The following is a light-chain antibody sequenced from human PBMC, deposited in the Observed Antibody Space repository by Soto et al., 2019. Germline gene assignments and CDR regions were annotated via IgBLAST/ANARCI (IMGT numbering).Light chain of an antibody. CDR2: GAS. V-gene: IGKV3-20*01. CDR3: QQYGNSLWT. CDR1: QSVSGNN. J-gene: IGKJ1*01. Sequence: IVLTQSPGTLSLSPGERATLSCRASQSVSGNNLAGYQQKPGQPPRLLFHGASNRATGIPDRFSGSGSGTDFTLTVSSLEPEDFALYFCQQYGNSLWTFGQGTKVEIK.